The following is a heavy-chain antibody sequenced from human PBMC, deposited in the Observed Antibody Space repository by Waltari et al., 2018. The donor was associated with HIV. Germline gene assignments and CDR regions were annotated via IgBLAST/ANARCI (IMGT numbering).Heavy chain of an antibody. V-gene: IGHV5-51*01. J-gene: IGHJ4*02. CDR1: GYSFTTDW. Sequence: ELQLVQSGAEVKQPGESLKLSCKGSGYSFTTDWNGWVRQMPGKGLEWMGIIYPGDSRTIYSPSFHGQVTISVDNSINTAYLQWSSLKASDTAMYYCARGSGSYIDYWGQGTLVTVSS. CDR3: ARGSGSYIDY. D-gene: IGHD1-26*01. CDR2: IYPGDSRT.